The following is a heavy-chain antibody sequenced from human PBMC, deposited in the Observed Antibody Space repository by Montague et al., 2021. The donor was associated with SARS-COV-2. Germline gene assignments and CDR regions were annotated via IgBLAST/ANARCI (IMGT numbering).Heavy chain of an antibody. Sequence: CAISGDSVSSNSATWNWVRQSPSRGLEWLGRTYYRFKWYNDYAVSVRGRVTINPDTSKNQFSLQLNFVTPEDTAIYYCTSGREGNYNVMDVWGQGTTVTVSS. CDR2: TYYRFKWYN. J-gene: IGHJ6*02. CDR1: GDSVSSNSAT. CDR3: TSGREGNYNVMDV. D-gene: IGHD1-1*01. V-gene: IGHV6-1*01.